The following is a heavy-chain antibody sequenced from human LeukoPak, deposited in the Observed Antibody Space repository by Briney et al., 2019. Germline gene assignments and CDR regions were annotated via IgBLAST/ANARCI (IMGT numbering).Heavy chain of an antibody. D-gene: IGHD6-13*01. J-gene: IGHJ5*02. V-gene: IGHV4-34*01. CDR1: GGSFSGYY. Sequence: KPSETLSPTCAVYGGSFSGYYWSWIRQPPGKGLEWIGEINHSGSTNYNPSLKSRVTISVDTSKNQFSLKLSSVTAADTAVYYCAGGGYSSSYDWFDPWGQGTLVTVSS. CDR2: INHSGST. CDR3: AGGGYSSSYDWFDP.